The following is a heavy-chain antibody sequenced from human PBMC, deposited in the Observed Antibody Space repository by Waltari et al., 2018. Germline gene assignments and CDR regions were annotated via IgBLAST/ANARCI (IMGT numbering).Heavy chain of an antibody. CDR2: INNDGTTT. CDR1: GFTFSRSW. V-gene: IGHV3-74*02. Sequence: VHLVESGGGVVQPGRSLRLSCVASGFTFSRSWLHWARQAPGKGLVWVSLINNDGTTTIYADSVKGRFTISRDNAENTLYLQMNSLRAEDTAVYYCVRIYFESSGLKLSWGQGTLVTVSS. D-gene: IGHD3-22*01. CDR3: VRIYFESSGLKLS. J-gene: IGHJ5*02.